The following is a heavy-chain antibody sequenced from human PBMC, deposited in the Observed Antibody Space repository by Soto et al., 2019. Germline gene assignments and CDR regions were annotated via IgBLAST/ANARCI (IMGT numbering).Heavy chain of an antibody. CDR1: GYTFTSYG. D-gene: IGHD6-6*01. Sequence: QVQLVQSGAEVKKPGASVKVSCKASGYTFTSYGISWVRQAPGQGLEWMGWISAYNGNTNYAQKLQGRVTMTTDTSTSTAYMELSILRSDDTAVYYGAVRIAAASRNPLSLDYWGQGTLVTVSS. J-gene: IGHJ4*02. V-gene: IGHV1-18*01. CDR3: AVRIAAASRNPLSLDY. CDR2: ISAYNGNT.